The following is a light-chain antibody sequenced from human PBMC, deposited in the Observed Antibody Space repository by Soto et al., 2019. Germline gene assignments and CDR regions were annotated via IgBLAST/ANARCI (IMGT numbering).Light chain of an antibody. V-gene: IGLV2-14*01. CDR1: SSDVGGYDA. Sequence: QSALTQPASVSGSPGQSITISCTGTSSDVGGYDAAAWYQQYPGKAPKLMIYEVSNRLSGISDRFSGSKSGNTASLTISGLQAADEADYYCSSYRRGSAPYVFGTGTKLTVL. CDR2: EVS. CDR3: SSYRRGSAPYV. J-gene: IGLJ1*01.